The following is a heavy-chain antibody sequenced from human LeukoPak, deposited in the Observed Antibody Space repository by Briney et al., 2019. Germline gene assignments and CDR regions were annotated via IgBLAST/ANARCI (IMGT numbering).Heavy chain of an antibody. J-gene: IGHJ4*02. CDR3: ATQVVTVDY. D-gene: IGHD4-23*01. Sequence: PGGSLRLSCAAAGFTFSNYAMTRVRQAPGKGLEWVSSISGSGGSTYYADSVKGRFTISRDNSKNTLYLQMNSLRAEDTAVYYCATQVVTVDYWGQGTLVTVSS. CDR1: GFTFSNYA. V-gene: IGHV3-23*01. CDR2: ISGSGGST.